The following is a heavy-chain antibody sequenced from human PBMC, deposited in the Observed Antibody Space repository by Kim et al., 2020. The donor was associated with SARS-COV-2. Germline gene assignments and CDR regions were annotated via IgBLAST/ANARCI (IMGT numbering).Heavy chain of an antibody. D-gene: IGHD3-10*01. J-gene: IGHJ4*02. Sequence: YNPSLKSPVTISVDTSKNQFSLKLSSVTAADTAVYYCARDSYGSGSYIDYWGQGTLVTVSS. CDR3: ARDSYGSGSYIDY. V-gene: IGHV4-30-2*05.